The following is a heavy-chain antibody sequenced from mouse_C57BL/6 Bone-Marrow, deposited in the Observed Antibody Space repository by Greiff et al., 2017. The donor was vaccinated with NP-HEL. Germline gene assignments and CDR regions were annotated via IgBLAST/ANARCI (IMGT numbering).Heavy chain of an antibody. D-gene: IGHD1-1*01. V-gene: IGHV5-17*01. Sequence: EVMLVESGGGLVKPGGSLKLSCAASGFTFSDYGMHWVRQAPEKGLEWVAYISSGSSTIYYADTVKGRFTISRDNAKNTLFLQMTSLRSEDTAMYYCATTVVATRYFDVWGTGTTVTVSS. CDR1: GFTFSDYG. CDR3: ATTVVATRYFDV. J-gene: IGHJ1*03. CDR2: ISSGSSTI.